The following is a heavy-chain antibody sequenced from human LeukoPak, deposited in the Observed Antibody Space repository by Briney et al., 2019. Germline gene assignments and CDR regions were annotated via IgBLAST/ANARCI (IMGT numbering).Heavy chain of an antibody. CDR3: ATTIIAATMDV. Sequence: GGSLRLSCAASGFTFSSYAVSWVRQAPGKGLEWVSAISGSDDSTYYTDSVKGRFTISRDNSKNTLYLQMNSLRAEDTAVYYCATTIIAATMDVWGQGTTVTVSS. V-gene: IGHV3-23*01. CDR1: GFTFSSYA. CDR2: ISGSDDST. D-gene: IGHD6-13*01. J-gene: IGHJ6*02.